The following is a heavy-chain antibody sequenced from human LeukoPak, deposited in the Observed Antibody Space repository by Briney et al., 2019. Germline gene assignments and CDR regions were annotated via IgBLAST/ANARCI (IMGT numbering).Heavy chain of an antibody. Sequence: GGSLRLSCAASGFTLSSYAMHWVRQAPGKGLEWVAVISYDGSNKHYADSVKGRFTISRDNSKNTLYLQMNSLRAEDTAVYYCARGQFDWLYIFDYWGQGTLVTVSS. V-gene: IGHV3-30*04. CDR3: ARGQFDWLYIFDY. CDR1: GFTLSSYA. CDR2: ISYDGSNK. D-gene: IGHD3-9*01. J-gene: IGHJ4*02.